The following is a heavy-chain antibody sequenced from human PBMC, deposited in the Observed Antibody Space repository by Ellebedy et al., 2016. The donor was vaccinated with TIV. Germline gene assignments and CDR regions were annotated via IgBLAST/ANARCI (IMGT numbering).Heavy chain of an antibody. J-gene: IGHJ4*02. CDR3: ARHRALCSSTSCYTYYFDY. Sequence: SETLSLTXAVSGGSISSSNWWSWVRQPPGKGLEWIGEIYHSGSTNYNPSLKSRVTISVDKSKNQFSLKLSSVTAADTAVYYCARHRALCSSTSCYTYYFDYWGQGTLVTVSS. D-gene: IGHD2-2*02. CDR2: IYHSGST. CDR1: GGSISSSNW. V-gene: IGHV4-4*02.